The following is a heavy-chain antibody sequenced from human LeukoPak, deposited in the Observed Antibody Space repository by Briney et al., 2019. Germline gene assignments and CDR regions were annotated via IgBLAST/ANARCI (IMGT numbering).Heavy chain of an antibody. V-gene: IGHV1-69*05. CDR3: AGSLSSSSPLMDV. J-gene: IGHJ6*03. CDR1: GGTFSSYA. CDR2: IIPIFGTA. Sequence: SVEVSCKASGGTFSSYAISWVRQAPGQGLEWMGGIIPIFGTANYAQKFQGRVTITTDESTSTAYMELSSLRSEDTAVYYCAGSLSSSSPLMDVWGKGTTVTVSS. D-gene: IGHD6-6*01.